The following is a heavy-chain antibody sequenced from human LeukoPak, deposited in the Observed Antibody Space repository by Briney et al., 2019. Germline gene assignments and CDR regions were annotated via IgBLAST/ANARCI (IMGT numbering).Heavy chain of an antibody. V-gene: IGHV4-39*01. CDR1: GGSISRSSYY. CDR2: IYYSGT. CDR3: ARQSWNGTYFY. J-gene: IGHJ4*02. D-gene: IGHD1-26*01. Sequence: SETLSLTCSVSGGSISRSSYYWGWTRQPPGKGLEWIGHIYYSGTNYNPSLKSRVTISVDTSKNQFSLNLSSVTAADTAVYYCARQSWNGTYFYWGQGTLVTVSS.